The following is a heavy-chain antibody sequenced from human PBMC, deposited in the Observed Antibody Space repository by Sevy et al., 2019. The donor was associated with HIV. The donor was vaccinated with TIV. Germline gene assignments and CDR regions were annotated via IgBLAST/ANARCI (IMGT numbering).Heavy chain of an antibody. CDR1: GYTFTGYY. D-gene: IGHD3-16*02. Sequence: ASLKVSCKASGYTFTGYYMHWVRQAPGQGLEWMGWINPNSGGTNYAQKFQGRVTMTRDTSISTAYMELSRLRSDDTAVYYCARDRPYDYVWGSYRLGMGYFDYWGQGTLSPSPQ. CDR3: ARDRPYDYVWGSYRLGMGYFDY. V-gene: IGHV1-2*02. CDR2: INPNSGGT. J-gene: IGHJ4*02.